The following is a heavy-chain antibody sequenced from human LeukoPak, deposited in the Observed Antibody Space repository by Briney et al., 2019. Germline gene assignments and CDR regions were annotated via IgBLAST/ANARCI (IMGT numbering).Heavy chain of an antibody. D-gene: IGHD1-26*01. V-gene: IGHV3-49*03. CDR1: GFTFGDHG. J-gene: IGHJ4*02. CDR3: SRGVIVGAAYFDY. Sequence: PGGSLRLSCTTSGFTFGDHGVSWFRQAPGKGPEWISFIKTKTYGGTTEYAASVKGRLQMDGLKPEDTAVYYCSRGVIVGAAYFDYWGQGTLVTVSS. CDR2: IKTKTYGGTT.